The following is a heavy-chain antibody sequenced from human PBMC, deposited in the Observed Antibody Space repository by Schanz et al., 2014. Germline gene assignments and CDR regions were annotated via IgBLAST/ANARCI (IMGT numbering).Heavy chain of an antibody. V-gene: IGHV1-18*04. CDR2: INGYNGHT. Sequence: QVQLVQSWAEVKGPGASVKVSCKASGYSFTGYYMHWVRQAPGQGLEWMGWINGYNGHTLYAQKFQGRVTTTTDTSTSTAYMEVSSLRSEDTAVYYCASSGAGYSSSWDFDYWGQGTLVTVSS. CDR1: GYSFTGYY. CDR3: ASSGAGYSSSWDFDY. D-gene: IGHD6-13*01. J-gene: IGHJ4*02.